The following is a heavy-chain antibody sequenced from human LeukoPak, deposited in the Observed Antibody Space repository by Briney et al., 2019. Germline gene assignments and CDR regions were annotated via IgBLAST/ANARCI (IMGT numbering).Heavy chain of an antibody. D-gene: IGHD2-21*01. CDR3: TRGGDPYKVGNF. Sequence: SSETLTLTCTVSDDSISTNSYYWSWIRQPPGKGLECIGTLHFSGTPYYSPSLNSRISMSVDTSKKQFSLKLRSVTATDTAVYYCTRGGDPYKVGNFWGQGTLVTVSS. V-gene: IGHV4-39*01. J-gene: IGHJ4*02. CDR1: DDSISTNSYY. CDR2: LHFSGTP.